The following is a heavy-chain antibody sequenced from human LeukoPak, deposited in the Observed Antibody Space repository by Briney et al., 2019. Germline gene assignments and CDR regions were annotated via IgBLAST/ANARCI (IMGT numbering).Heavy chain of an antibody. CDR1: GLTFSRYA. D-gene: IGHD1-20*01. Sequence: GGSLRLSCAASGLTFSRYAMTWDRQAPGKGLKWVSSIPVSGDPTYYADSVRGRFTVSRDNSKSSLYLQMNGLRAEDTALYYCARDYNWNDGGWLANYYYYGMDVWGQGTTVTVSS. V-gene: IGHV3-23*01. CDR3: ARDYNWNDGGWLANYYYYGMDV. CDR2: IPVSGDPT. J-gene: IGHJ6*02.